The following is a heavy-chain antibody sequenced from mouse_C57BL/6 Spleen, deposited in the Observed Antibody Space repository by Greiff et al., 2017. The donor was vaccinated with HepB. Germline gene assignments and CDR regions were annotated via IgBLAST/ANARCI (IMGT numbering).Heavy chain of an antibody. CDR2: IYPGSGNT. V-gene: IGHV1-76*01. J-gene: IGHJ4*01. CDR3: ARSGVLRLYAMDY. Sequence: VQLQQSGAELVRPGASVKLSCKASGYTFTDYYINWVKQRPGQGLEWIARIYPGSGNTYYNEKFKGKATLTAEKSSSTAYMQLSSLTSEDSAVYVCARSGVLRLYAMDYWGQGTSVTVSS. D-gene: IGHD1-2*01. CDR1: GYTFTDYY.